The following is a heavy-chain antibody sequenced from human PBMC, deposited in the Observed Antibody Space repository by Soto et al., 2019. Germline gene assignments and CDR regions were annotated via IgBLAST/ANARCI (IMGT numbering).Heavy chain of an antibody. Sequence: ESGGGVFQPGRSLRLSCAASGFTFSTSGMHWVRQAPGKGLQWVAVIWSDGSDRYYADSVKGRFTISRDNSKNTLYLQMNSLRAEDTAVYYCARGGSGTWNFDLWGRGTLVTVSS. CDR3: ARGGSGTWNFDL. CDR2: IWSDGSDR. CDR1: GFTFSTSG. D-gene: IGHD3-10*01. J-gene: IGHJ2*01. V-gene: IGHV3-33*01.